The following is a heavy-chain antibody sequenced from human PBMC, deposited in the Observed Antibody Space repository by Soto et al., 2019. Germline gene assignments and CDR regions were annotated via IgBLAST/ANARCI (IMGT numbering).Heavy chain of an antibody. CDR2: IIPIFGTA. D-gene: IGHD3-10*01. V-gene: IGHV1-69*13. CDR3: ARDLPAVRGSGSYGLDY. CDR1: GGTFSSYS. Sequence: SVKVSCKASGGTFSSYSIRWVRQAPGQGLEWMGGIIPIFGTANYAQKFQGRVTITADETTSTAYMELSSLRSEDTAVYYCARDLPAVRGSGSYGLDYWGQGTLVTVSS. J-gene: IGHJ4*02.